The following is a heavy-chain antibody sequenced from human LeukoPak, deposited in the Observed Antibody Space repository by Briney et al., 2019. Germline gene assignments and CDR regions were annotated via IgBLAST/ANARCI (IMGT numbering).Heavy chain of an antibody. CDR2: MNPSDGST. CDR1: GYTFTNYY. CDR3: ARDRVYDYIWGSYRYKGGFFDH. V-gene: IGHV1-46*01. D-gene: IGHD3-16*02. J-gene: IGHJ4*02. Sequence: GASVKVSCKASGYTFTNYYMHWARQAPGQGPEWMGIMNPSDGSTTYAHTFQGRGTITREKSTSTLFMQLRSPISEDTAVYYCARDRVYDYIWGSYRYKGGFFDHWGQGTLVTVSS.